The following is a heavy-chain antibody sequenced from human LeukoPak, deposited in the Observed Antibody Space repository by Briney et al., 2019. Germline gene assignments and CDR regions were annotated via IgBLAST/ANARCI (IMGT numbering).Heavy chain of an antibody. CDR3: ASSVAAGGFD. J-gene: IGHJ4*02. V-gene: IGHV1-69*05. Sequence: SVKVSCKASGGTFSSYAISWVRQAPGQGLEWMGGIIPIFGTANYAQKFQGRVTITTDESTSTAYMELSSLRSEDTAVYYCASSVAAGGFDWGQGTLVTISS. D-gene: IGHD6-25*01. CDR2: IIPIFGTA. CDR1: GGTFSSYA.